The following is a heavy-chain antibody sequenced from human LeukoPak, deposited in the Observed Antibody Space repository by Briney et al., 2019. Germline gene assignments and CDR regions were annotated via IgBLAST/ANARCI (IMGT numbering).Heavy chain of an antibody. CDR1: GFTFSSYE. CDR2: IRSKAYTGAT. V-gene: IGHV3-49*04. CDR3: TKTNYDILTGYYDNY. Sequence: PGGSLRLSCAASGFTFSSYEMNWVRQAPGKGLEWVGFIRSKAYTGATEYAASVKGRFTISRDDSKSIAYLQMNSLKTEDTATYYCTKTNYDILTGYYDNYWGQGTLVTVSS. J-gene: IGHJ4*02. D-gene: IGHD3-9*01.